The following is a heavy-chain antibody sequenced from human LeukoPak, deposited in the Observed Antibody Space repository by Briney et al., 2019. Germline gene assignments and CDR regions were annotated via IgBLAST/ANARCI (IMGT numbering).Heavy chain of an antibody. D-gene: IGHD4-17*01. CDR1: GGSINSNTYY. V-gene: IGHV4-39*01. CDR2: LYYGGIT. CDR3: ARHGYGDYGGGFDL. Sequence: PSETLSLTCTVSGGSINSNTYYWAWVRRPPGKGLEWITSLYYGGITYYNPALKSRVTVSVDPSRNPFSLKMDSVTATDTALYYCARHGYGDYGGGFDLWGQGILITVSS. J-gene: IGHJ4*02.